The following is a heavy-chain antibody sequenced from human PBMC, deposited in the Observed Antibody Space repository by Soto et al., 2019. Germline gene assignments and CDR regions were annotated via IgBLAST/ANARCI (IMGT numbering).Heavy chain of an antibody. D-gene: IGHD4-17*01. CDR1: GYSFSIYW. J-gene: IGHJ4*02. V-gene: IGHV5-51*01. CDR3: ARQDGDGPFYFDY. Sequence: PGESLKISCKGSGYSFSIYWIAWVRQMPGKGLEWMGVIYPVDSDTRYSPSFQGQVTISVDKSINTAYLQWSSLQASDTAIYYCARQDGDGPFYFDYWGQGTPVTVSS. CDR2: IYPVDSDT.